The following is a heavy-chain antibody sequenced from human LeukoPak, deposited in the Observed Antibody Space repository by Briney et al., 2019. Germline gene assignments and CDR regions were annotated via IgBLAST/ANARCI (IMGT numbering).Heavy chain of an antibody. CDR3: AREAASSVYFDY. V-gene: IGHV3-30*04. CDR2: ISFDGSKK. J-gene: IGHJ4*02. Sequence: GGSLRLSCAASRFTFGSYAMHWVRQAPGKGPEWVALISFDGSKKYYADSVKGRLTISRDNSKNTLYLEMNSLRVEDTAVYFCAREAASSVYFDYWGQGTLVTVPS. CDR1: RFTFGSYA. D-gene: IGHD2-8*01.